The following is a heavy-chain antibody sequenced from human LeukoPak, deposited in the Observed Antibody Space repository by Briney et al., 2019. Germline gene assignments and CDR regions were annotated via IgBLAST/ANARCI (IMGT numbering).Heavy chain of an antibody. V-gene: IGHV4-59*01. Sequence: SETLSLTCTVSGVSISSYYWSWLRQPPGKGLEWLGCIYYSGSTNYNPSLKSRVTISVDTSKNQFSLKLSSVTAADTAVYYCARSLYPNWYFDLWGRGTLVTVSS. CDR3: ARSLYPNWYFDL. D-gene: IGHD2-2*01. J-gene: IGHJ2*01. CDR1: GVSISSYY. CDR2: IYYSGST.